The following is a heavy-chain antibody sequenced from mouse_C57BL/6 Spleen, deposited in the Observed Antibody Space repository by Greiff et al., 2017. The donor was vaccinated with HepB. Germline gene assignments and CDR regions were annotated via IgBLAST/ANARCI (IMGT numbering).Heavy chain of an antibody. V-gene: IGHV1-76*01. Sequence: QVQLQQSGAELVRPGASVKLSCKASGYTFTDYYINWVKQRPGQGLEWIARIYPGSGNTYYNEKFKGKATLTAEKSSSTAYMQLSSLTSEDSAVYFCARRGAYYSHYAMDYWGQGTSVTVSS. CDR3: ARRGAYYSHYAMDY. D-gene: IGHD2-12*01. CDR2: IYPGSGNT. CDR1: GYTFTDYY. J-gene: IGHJ4*01.